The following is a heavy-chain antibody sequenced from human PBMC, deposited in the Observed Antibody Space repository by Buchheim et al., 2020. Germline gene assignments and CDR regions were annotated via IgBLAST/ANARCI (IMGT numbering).Heavy chain of an antibody. CDR1: EFSFSGYA. CDR3: AKGSRGYTNYYFDY. V-gene: IGHV3-23*04. CDR2: ISGSGATT. D-gene: IGHD4-11*01. J-gene: IGHJ4*02. Sequence: EVQLVDSGGGLVQPGESLRLSCAASEFSFSGYAMSWVRQAPGKGLEWVSRISGSGATTFNADSVKGRFTISRDNSKNMLYLQMNSLRAEDTAVYFCAKGSRGYTNYYFDYWGQGTL.